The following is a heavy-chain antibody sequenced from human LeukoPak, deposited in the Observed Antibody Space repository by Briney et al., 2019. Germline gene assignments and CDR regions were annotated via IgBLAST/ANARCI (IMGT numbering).Heavy chain of an antibody. CDR2: IWYDGSQK. Sequence: GGSLRLSCAASGFTFSDYGMHWVRQAPGKGLEWVAAIWYDGSQKNYGDSVKGRFTISRDHSKNTLYLQMNSLSADDTAMYYCARAPAVRGVYCMDVWGKGTTVTVSS. V-gene: IGHV3-33*01. CDR1: GFTFSDYG. D-gene: IGHD3-10*01. J-gene: IGHJ6*03. CDR3: ARAPAVRGVYCMDV.